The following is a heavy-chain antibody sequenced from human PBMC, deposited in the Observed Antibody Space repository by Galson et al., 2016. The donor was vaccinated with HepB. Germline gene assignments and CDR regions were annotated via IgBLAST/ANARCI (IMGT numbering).Heavy chain of an antibody. CDR3: ARIPDS. CDR2: MSVDGSKK. J-gene: IGHJ4*02. V-gene: IGHV3-30*03. CDR1: GFTFSNYG. Sequence: SLRLSWAGSGFTFSNYGMHWVRQAPGKGLEWVAVMSVDGSKKNYADPVKGRFIITRDNSKNTLCLQMNSLAAEDTAVYYCARIPDSWGQGTLVIVSS. D-gene: IGHD2-21*01.